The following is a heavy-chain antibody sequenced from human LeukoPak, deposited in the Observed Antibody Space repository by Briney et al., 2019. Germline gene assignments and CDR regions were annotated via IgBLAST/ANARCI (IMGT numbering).Heavy chain of an antibody. CDR2: IKQDGSEK. D-gene: IGHD2-15*01. CDR3: ARLIVVMVAGWFDP. J-gene: IGHJ5*02. CDR1: GFTFSSYW. V-gene: IGHV3-7*01. Sequence: GGSLRLSCAASGFTFSSYWMSLVRQAPGKGLEWVANIKQDGSEKYYVDSVKGRFTISRDNARNSLYLQMNSLRAEDTAVYYCARLIVVMVAGWFDPWGQGTLVTVSS.